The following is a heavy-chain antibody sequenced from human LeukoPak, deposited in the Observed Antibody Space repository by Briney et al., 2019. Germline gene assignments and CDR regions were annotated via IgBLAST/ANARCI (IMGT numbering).Heavy chain of an antibody. CDR3: ARAVGGDYAPNYYYMDV. D-gene: IGHD4-17*01. Sequence: GGSLRLSCAASGFTFNTYGMHWVRQAPGKGLEWVAVVSHDGSYKYYADSVKGRFTISRDNSKNTLYLQMNSLRAEDTAVYYCARAVGGDYAPNYYYMDVWGKGTTVTISS. CDR2: VSHDGSYK. V-gene: IGHV3-30*03. J-gene: IGHJ6*03. CDR1: GFTFNTYG.